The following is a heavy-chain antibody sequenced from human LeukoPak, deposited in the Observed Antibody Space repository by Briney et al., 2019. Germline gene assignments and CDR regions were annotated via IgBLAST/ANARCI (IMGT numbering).Heavy chain of an antibody. CDR2: IIPIFGTA. J-gene: IGHJ4*02. V-gene: IGHV1-69*06. Sequence: SVKVSCKASGGTFSSYAISWVRQAPGQGLEWMGGIIPIFGTANYAQKFQGRVTITADKSTSTAYMELSSLRSEDTAVYYCARDLGSYYLTGTLDYWGQGTLVTVSS. D-gene: IGHD1-26*01. CDR1: GGTFSSYA. CDR3: ARDLGSYYLTGTLDY.